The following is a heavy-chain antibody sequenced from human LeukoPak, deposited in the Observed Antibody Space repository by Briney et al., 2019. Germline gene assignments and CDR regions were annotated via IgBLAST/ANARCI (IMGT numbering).Heavy chain of an antibody. CDR3: ARDQGSTGYFDY. V-gene: IGHV1-46*01. D-gene: IGHD3-9*01. CDR2: INPSGGST. Sequence: ASVTVSCKPSGYSFTNYYMHWVRQAPGQGLEWMGIINPSGGSTNYAQKFQGRVTMTRDTSTSTVYMELSSLRSEDTAVYYCARDQGSTGYFDYWGQGTLVTVSS. CDR1: GYSFTNYY. J-gene: IGHJ4*02.